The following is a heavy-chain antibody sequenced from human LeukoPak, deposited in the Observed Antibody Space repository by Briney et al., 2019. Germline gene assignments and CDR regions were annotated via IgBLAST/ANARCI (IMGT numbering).Heavy chain of an antibody. D-gene: IGHD3-22*01. CDR3: AKSRLHSRSGYYDSSGYYDDAFDI. J-gene: IGHJ3*02. CDR2: ISWNSGSI. Sequence: PGGSLRLSCAASGFTFDDYAMHWVRQAPGKGLEWVSGISWNSGSIGYADSVKGRFTISRDNAKNSLYLQMNSLRAEDTALYYCAKSRLHSRSGYYDSSGYYDDAFDIWGQGTMVTVSS. CDR1: GFTFDDYA. V-gene: IGHV3-9*01.